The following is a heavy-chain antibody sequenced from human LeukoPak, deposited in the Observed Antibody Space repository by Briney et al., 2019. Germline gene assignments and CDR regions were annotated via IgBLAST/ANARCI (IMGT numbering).Heavy chain of an antibody. Sequence: PSETLSLTCTVSGGSISSYYWSWIRQPPGKGLEWIGYIHYSGSPNYNPSLKSRVTISVDTSKNQFSLKLSSVTAADTAVYYCAGGYNYSYYYYMDVWGKGTTVTISS. CDR1: GGSISSYY. V-gene: IGHV4-59*01. CDR3: AGGYNYSYYYYMDV. CDR2: IHYSGSP. D-gene: IGHD1-1*01. J-gene: IGHJ6*03.